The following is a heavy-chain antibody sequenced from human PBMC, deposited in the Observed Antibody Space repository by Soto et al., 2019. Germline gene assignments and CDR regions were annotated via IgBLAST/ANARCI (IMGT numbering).Heavy chain of an antibody. CDR3: ARLVDYGGYDCFDP. Sequence: QVQLVQSGAEVKKPGASVKVSCKASGYTFTSYDINWVRQATGQGLEWMGWMNPNSGNTGNAQKCQGRVTMTRNTSISTSYMELSSLRSEDTAVYYGARLVDYGGYDCFDPWGQGTLVTVSS. CDR2: MNPNSGNT. D-gene: IGHD4-17*01. CDR1: GYTFTSYD. V-gene: IGHV1-8*01. J-gene: IGHJ5*02.